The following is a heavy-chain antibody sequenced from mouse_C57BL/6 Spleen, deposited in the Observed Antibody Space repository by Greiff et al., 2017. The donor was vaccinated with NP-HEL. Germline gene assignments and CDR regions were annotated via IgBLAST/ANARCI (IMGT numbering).Heavy chain of an antibody. V-gene: IGHV3-1*01. CDR3: ARDGDSSGYGAYFDY. Sequence: EVQLQESGPGMVKPSQSLSLTCTVTGYSITSGYDWHWIRHFPGNKLEWMGYISYSGSTNYNPTLKSRISITHDTSKNHFYLKLNSVTTEDTATYYGARDGDSSGYGAYFDYWGQGTTLTVSS. J-gene: IGHJ2*01. CDR2: ISYSGST. D-gene: IGHD3-2*02. CDR1: GYSITSGYD.